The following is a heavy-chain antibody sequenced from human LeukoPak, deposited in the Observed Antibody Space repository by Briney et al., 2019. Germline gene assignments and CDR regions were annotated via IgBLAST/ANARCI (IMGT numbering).Heavy chain of an antibody. J-gene: IGHJ4*02. V-gene: IGHV3-21*01. Sequence: PGGSLRLSCAASGFTFSTYSMNWGRQAPGKGLEWVSSISSSGTYIYYADSLKGRFTISRDNAKNSLYLQMNSLRAEDTAVYYCARKDIDVQYQGGFDYWGQGTLVTVSS. CDR1: GFTFSTYS. CDR2: ISSSGTYI. D-gene: IGHD2-15*01. CDR3: ARKDIDVQYQGGFDY.